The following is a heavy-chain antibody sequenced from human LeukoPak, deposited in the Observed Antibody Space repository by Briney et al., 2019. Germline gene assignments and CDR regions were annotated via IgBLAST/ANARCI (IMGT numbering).Heavy chain of an antibody. Sequence: PGGSLRLSCAASGFTFSSYSMNWVRQAPGKGLEWVSYISSSSSTIYYADSVKGRFTIPRDNAKNSLYLQMNSLRAEDTAVYYCARETGIYYDFWSGYYLGDWGQGTLVTVSS. V-gene: IGHV3-48*01. CDR3: ARETGIYYDFWSGYYLGD. J-gene: IGHJ4*02. CDR1: GFTFSSYS. D-gene: IGHD3-3*01. CDR2: ISSSSSTI.